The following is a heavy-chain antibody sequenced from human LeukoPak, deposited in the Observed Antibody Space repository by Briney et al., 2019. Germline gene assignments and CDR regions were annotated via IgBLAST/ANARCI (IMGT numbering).Heavy chain of an antibody. Sequence: GGSLRLSCAVSGFTLSNYSMNWVRQAPGKGLEWISYISGSGFTIHYADSVKGRFTISRDNAKNSLYLQMNSLRAEDTAVYYCARGVPKTSYYYYYMDVWGKGTTDTVSS. J-gene: IGHJ6*03. D-gene: IGHD4-11*01. V-gene: IGHV3-48*01. CDR3: ARGVPKTSYYYYYMDV. CDR2: ISGSGFTI. CDR1: GFTLSNYS.